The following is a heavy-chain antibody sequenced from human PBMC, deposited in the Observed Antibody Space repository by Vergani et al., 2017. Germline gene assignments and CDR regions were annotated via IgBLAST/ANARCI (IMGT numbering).Heavy chain of an antibody. Sequence: EVQLVESGGGLVQPGGSLRLSCAASGFTFSSYWMSWVRQAPGKGLEWVANIKQDGSEKYYVDSVKGRFTISRDNAKNSLYLQMNSLRAEDTAVYYCARAKELVDYYFDYWGQGTLVTVSS. J-gene: IGHJ4*02. D-gene: IGHD1-7*01. CDR2: IKQDGSEK. CDR1: GFTFSSYW. V-gene: IGHV3-7*03. CDR3: ARAKELVDYYFDY.